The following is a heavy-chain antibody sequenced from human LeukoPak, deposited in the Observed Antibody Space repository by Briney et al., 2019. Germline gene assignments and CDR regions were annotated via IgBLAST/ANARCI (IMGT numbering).Heavy chain of an antibody. V-gene: IGHV3-23*01. D-gene: IGHD2-2*01. Sequence: GGSLRLSCAASGFTFRSYAMYWVRQAPGKGLEWVSSISGTGAHTYHADSVKGRFTISRDNSKNTLYLQMNTLRAEDTAVYYCAKEVVPTTKAFDPWGQGTLVTVSS. CDR2: ISGTGAHT. CDR3: AKEVVPTTKAFDP. J-gene: IGHJ5*02. CDR1: GFTFRSYA.